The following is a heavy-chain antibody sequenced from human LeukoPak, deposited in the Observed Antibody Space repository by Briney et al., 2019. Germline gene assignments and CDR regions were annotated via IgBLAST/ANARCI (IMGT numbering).Heavy chain of an antibody. Sequence: GGSLRLSCAASGFTFSSYSMNWVRQAPGKGLEWVSSISSSSYIYYADSVKGRFTISRDNAKNSLYLQMNSLRAEDTAVYYCARGGSTRIYYFDYWGQGTLVTVSS. V-gene: IGHV3-21*04. CDR1: GFTFSSYS. J-gene: IGHJ4*02. CDR3: ARGGSTRIYYFDY. CDR2: ISSSSYI.